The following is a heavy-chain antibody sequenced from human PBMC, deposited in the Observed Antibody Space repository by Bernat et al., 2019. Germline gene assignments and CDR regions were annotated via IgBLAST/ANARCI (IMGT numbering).Heavy chain of an antibody. CDR1: GYTFTSYD. CDR3: AVLGYCSSTSCYARAFDI. V-gene: IGHV1-8*01. Sequence: QVQLVQSGAEVKKPGASVKVSCKASGYTFTSYDINWVRQATGQGLEWMGWMNPNSGNTGYAQKFQGRVTMTRNTTISTAYMELSSLRSKDTAVYYCAVLGYCSSTSCYARAFDIWGQGTMVTVSS. D-gene: IGHD2-2*01. J-gene: IGHJ3*02. CDR2: MNPNSGNT.